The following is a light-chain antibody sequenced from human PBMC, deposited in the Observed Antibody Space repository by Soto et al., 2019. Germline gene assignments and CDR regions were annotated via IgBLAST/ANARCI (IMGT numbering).Light chain of an antibody. J-gene: IGKJ1*01. CDR1: QSITNR. CDR3: QHYGGMWT. V-gene: IGKV1-5*01. Sequence: DIQMTQSPSTLSASVGDRVAITCRASQSITNRLAWYQLKPGKAPKVLIYDALNLESGVPSRFSGSGYGTEFTLTIRSLPPDDFATYCCQHYGGMWTFGQGTKVEMK. CDR2: DAL.